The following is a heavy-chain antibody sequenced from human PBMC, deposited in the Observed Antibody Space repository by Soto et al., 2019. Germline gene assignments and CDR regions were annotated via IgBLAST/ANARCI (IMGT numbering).Heavy chain of an antibody. CDR2: ISYDGSNK. CDR3: AKPDDYGDYGCYD. J-gene: IGHJ4*02. D-gene: IGHD4-17*01. V-gene: IGHV3-30*18. Sequence: QVQLVESGGGVVQPGRSLRLSWAASGFTFSSYGMHWVRQAPGKGLEWVAVISYDGSNKYYADSVKGRFTISRDNSKNTLYLQMNSLRAEDTAVYYCAKPDDYGDYGCYDWGQGTLVTVSS. CDR1: GFTFSSYG.